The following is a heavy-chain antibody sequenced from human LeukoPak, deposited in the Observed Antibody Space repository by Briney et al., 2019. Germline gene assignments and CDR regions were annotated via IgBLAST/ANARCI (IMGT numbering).Heavy chain of an antibody. D-gene: IGHD2-2*01. J-gene: IGHJ5*02. CDR2: INPSGGST. Sequence: GASVKVSCKASGYTFTSYYMHWVRQAPGQGLEWMGIINPSGGSTSYAQKFQGRVTMTRDTSTSTVYMELSSLRSEDTAVYYCARQYCSSTSCYYNWFDPWGQGTLVTVPS. CDR3: ARQYCSSTSCYYNWFDP. CDR1: GYTFTSYY. V-gene: IGHV1-46*03.